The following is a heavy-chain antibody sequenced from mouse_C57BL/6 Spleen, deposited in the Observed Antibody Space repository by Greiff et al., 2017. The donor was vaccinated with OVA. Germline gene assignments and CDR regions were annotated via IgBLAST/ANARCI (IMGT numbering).Heavy chain of an antibody. D-gene: IGHD2-4*01. Sequence: QVQLQQPGAELVMPGASVKLSCKASGYTFTSYWMHWVKQRPGQGLEWIGEIDPSDSYTNYNQQFKGKSTLTVDKSSSTAYMPLSSLTSEDSAVYYCARSDDSSFAYWGQGTLVTVSA. CDR3: ARSDDSSFAY. J-gene: IGHJ3*01. V-gene: IGHV1-69*01. CDR2: IDPSDSYT. CDR1: GYTFTSYW.